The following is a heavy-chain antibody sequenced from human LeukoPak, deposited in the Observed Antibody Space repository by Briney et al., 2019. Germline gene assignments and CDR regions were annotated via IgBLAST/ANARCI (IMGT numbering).Heavy chain of an antibody. CDR1: GFTFSTYG. CDR2: ISDDGGST. J-gene: IGHJ4*02. Sequence: GGSLRLSCAASGFTFSTYGMNWVRQAPGKGLEWVSSISDDGGSTYYADSVKGRFTISRDNSKNTLSLQMNSLRAEDTAVYYCAKRVPYSSSSVYFDYWGQGTLVTVSS. CDR3: AKRVPYSSSSVYFDY. V-gene: IGHV3-23*01. D-gene: IGHD6-6*01.